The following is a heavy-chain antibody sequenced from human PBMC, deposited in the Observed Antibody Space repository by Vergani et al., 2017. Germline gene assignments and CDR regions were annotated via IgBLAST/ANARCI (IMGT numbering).Heavy chain of an antibody. J-gene: IGHJ4*02. D-gene: IGHD2-15*01. Sequence: QVQLQESGPGLVKPSQTLSLTCTVSGGSISSGGYYWSWIRQHPGKGLEWIGSMDYSGSTSYNPSLESRISISFETPKNQFSRRLTSVTAADTAVYYCASKRGACRAAYCHSYDFWGPGTLVGVSS. CDR2: MDYSGST. CDR3: ASKRGACRAAYCHSYDF. CDR1: GGSISSGGYY. V-gene: IGHV4-39*01.